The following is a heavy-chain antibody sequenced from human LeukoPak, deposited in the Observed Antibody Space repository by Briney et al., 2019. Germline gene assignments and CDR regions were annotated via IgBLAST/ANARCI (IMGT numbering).Heavy chain of an antibody. CDR2: INHSGST. D-gene: IGHD6-13*01. J-gene: IGHJ6*03. Sequence: SETLSLTCTVSGGSISSSSYYWGWIRQPPGKGLEWIGEINHSGSTNYNPSLKSRVTISVDTSKNQFSLKLSSVTAADTAVYYCARGRRAGYSSRRSYYYYYMDVWGKGTTVTVSS. CDR3: ARGRRAGYSSRRSYYYYYMDV. CDR1: GGSISSSSYY. V-gene: IGHV4-39*07.